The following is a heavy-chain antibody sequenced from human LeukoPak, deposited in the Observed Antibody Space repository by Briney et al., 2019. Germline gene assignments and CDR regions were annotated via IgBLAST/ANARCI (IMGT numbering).Heavy chain of an antibody. CDR2: IGTAGDT. CDR3: AGFKRYSSSWYPRDYYGMDV. CDR1: GFTFSSYD. J-gene: IGHJ6*02. Sequence: GGSLRLSCAASGFTFSSYDMHWVRQATGKGLEWVSAIGTAGDTYYPGSVKGRFTISRENAKNSLYLQMNSLRAGDTAVYYCAGFKRYSSSWYPRDYYGMDVWGQGTTVTVSS. D-gene: IGHD6-13*01. V-gene: IGHV3-13*01.